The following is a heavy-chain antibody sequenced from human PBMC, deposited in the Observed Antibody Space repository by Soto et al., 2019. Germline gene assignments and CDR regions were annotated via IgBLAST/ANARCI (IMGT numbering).Heavy chain of an antibody. V-gene: IGHV3-48*02. CDR1: GFTFSSYS. J-gene: IGHJ6*02. Sequence: VGSLRLSGAASGFTFSSYSMNWVRQAPGKGLEWVSYISSSSTIYYADSVKGRFTISRDNAKNSLYLQMNSLRDEDTAVYYCASLTTVSNYGMDVWGQGTTVTVSS. D-gene: IGHD4-17*01. CDR3: ASLTTVSNYGMDV. CDR2: ISSSSTI.